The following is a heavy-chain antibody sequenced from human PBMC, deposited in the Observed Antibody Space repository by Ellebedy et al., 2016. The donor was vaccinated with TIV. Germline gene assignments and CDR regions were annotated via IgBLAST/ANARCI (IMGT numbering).Heavy chain of an antibody. Sequence: GESLKISCAASGFTFNTYGMHWVRQAPGKGLEWVAIIWNDGSDKKYADSVKGRSTISRDISKNTLYLEMNSLRGDDTAVYYCAEEGGSSRGASGMDVWGQGTTVIVSS. CDR1: GFTFNTYG. V-gene: IGHV3-30*02. D-gene: IGHD6-6*01. CDR3: AEEGGSSRGASGMDV. CDR2: IWNDGSDK. J-gene: IGHJ6*02.